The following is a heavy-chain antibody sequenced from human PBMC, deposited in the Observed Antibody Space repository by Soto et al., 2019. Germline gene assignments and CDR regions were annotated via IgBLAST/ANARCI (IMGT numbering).Heavy chain of an antibody. CDR2: VSGGSSYI. CDR1: GFTFNTYA. D-gene: IGHD3-22*01. CDR3: AKRRSGYSMDV. Sequence: PGGSLRLSCSASGFTFNTYAMSWVRQAPGMGLEWVSFVSGGSSYIYYADSVKGRFTISRDNSKNTLYLQMNSLRAEDTAVYYGAKRRSGYSMDVWGQGTTVTVSS. V-gene: IGHV3-23*01. J-gene: IGHJ6*02.